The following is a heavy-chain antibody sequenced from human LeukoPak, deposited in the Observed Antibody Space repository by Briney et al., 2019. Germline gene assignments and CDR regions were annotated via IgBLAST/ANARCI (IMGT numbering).Heavy chain of an antibody. Sequence: SETLSLTCTVSGGSISSYYWSWIRQPPGKGLEWIGYIYYIGSTNYNPSLKSRVTISVDTSKNQFSLNLSSVTAADTAVYYCARHASYFYSSPYADWGQGTLVTVSS. CDR2: IYYIGST. CDR3: ARHASYFYSSPYAD. CDR1: GGSISSYY. V-gene: IGHV4-59*01. J-gene: IGHJ4*02. D-gene: IGHD3-22*01.